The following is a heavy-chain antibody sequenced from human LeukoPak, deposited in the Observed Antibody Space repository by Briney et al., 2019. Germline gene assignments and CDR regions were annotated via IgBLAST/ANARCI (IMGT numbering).Heavy chain of an antibody. J-gene: IGHJ3*02. V-gene: IGHV3-7*01. CDR2: IKQDGSEK. Sequence: GGSLRLSCAASGFTFSRYWMSWVRQAPGKGLEWVANIKQDGSEKYYVDSVKGRFTISRDNAKNSLYLQMNSLRAEDTAVYYCAREGLWFGELLSAFDIWGQGTMVTVSS. CDR1: GFTFSRYW. CDR3: AREGLWFGELLSAFDI. D-gene: IGHD3-10*01.